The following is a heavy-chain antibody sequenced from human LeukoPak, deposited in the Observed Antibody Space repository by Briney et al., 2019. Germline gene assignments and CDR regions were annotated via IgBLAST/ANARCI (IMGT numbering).Heavy chain of an antibody. CDR2: IFHSGGEI. V-gene: IGHV3-23*01. D-gene: IGHD2-8*02. CDR1: GFTFSTFA. CDR3: ATYRQVLLPFES. Sequence: GGSLRLSCAASGFTFSTFAMIWVRQPPGKGLEWVSSIFHSGGEIHYADSVRGRFTISRDNSKSTLSLQMNSLRAEDTAIYYCATYRQVLLPFESWGQGTLVTVSS. J-gene: IGHJ4*02.